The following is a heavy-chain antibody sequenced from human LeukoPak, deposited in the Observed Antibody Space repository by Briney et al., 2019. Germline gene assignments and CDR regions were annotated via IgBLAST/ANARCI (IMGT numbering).Heavy chain of an antibody. CDR3: VKDLGGIDY. J-gene: IGHJ4*02. D-gene: IGHD3-10*01. V-gene: IGHV3-30-3*01. Sequence: GGSLRLSCAASGFTFSSYAMHWVRQAPGKGLEWVAVISYDGSNKYYADSVKGRFTISRDNSKNTLYLQMNSLRAEDTAVYYCVKDLGGIDYWGQGTLVTVSS. CDR2: ISYDGSNK. CDR1: GFTFSSYA.